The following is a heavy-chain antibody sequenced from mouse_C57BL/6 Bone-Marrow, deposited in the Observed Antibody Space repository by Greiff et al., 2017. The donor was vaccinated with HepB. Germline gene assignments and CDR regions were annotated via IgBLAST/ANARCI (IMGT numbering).Heavy chain of an antibody. J-gene: IGHJ3*01. Sequence: EVQLQQSGPELVKPGASVKISCKASGYTFTDYYMNWVKQSHGKSLEWIGDINPNNGGTSYNQKFKGKATLTVDKSSSTAYMELRSLTSEDSAVYYCARRSYGSSQAWFAYWGQGTLVTVSA. D-gene: IGHD1-1*01. CDR3: ARRSYGSSQAWFAY. CDR1: GYTFTDYY. V-gene: IGHV1-26*01. CDR2: INPNNGGT.